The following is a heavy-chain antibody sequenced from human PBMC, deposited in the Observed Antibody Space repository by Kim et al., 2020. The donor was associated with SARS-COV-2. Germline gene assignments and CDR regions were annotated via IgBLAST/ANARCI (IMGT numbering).Heavy chain of an antibody. CDR2: INPNSGGT. Sequence: ASVKVSCKASGYTFTGYYMHWVRQAPGQGLEWMGWINPNSGGTNYAQKFQGRVTMTRDTSISTAYMELSRLRSDDTAVYYCARVSLDSSGYPDYWGQGTLVTVSS. CDR3: ARVSLDSSGYPDY. J-gene: IGHJ4*02. CDR1: GYTFTGYY. V-gene: IGHV1-2*02. D-gene: IGHD3-22*01.